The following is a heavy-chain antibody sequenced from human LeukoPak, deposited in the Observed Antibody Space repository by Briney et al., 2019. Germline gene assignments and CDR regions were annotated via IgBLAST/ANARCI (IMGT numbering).Heavy chain of an antibody. V-gene: IGHV3-64*01. CDR1: GFTFSSYA. CDR2: ISSNGGST. Sequence: GGSLRLSCAASGFTFSSYAMRWVRQAPGKGLEYVSAISSNGGSTYYAYAVKCRFTISRDNSKNKLYLQMGSRRGEDIAVYYCARGWASVAVKNYYHYGMDVWGQGTTVTVSS. J-gene: IGHJ6*02. D-gene: IGHD4-23*01. CDR3: ARGWASVAVKNYYHYGMDV.